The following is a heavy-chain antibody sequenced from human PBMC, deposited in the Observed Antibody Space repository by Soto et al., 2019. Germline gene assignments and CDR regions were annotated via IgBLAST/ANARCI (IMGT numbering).Heavy chain of an antibody. CDR2: ISGSDDST. CDR3: AKRSSSSTFDY. J-gene: IGHJ4*02. CDR1: GFTLSSYA. D-gene: IGHD6-6*01. Sequence: EVQLLESGGGLVQPGESLRLSCAASGFTLSSYAMSWVRQAPGKGLEWVSVISGSDDSTYYADSVKGRFTISRDNSKNTLYLQMNSLRAEGTAVYYCAKRSSSSTFDYWGQGTLVTVSS. V-gene: IGHV3-23*01.